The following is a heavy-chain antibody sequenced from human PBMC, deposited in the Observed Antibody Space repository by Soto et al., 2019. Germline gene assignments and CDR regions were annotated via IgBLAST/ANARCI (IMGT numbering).Heavy chain of an antibody. D-gene: IGHD3-3*01. J-gene: IGHJ4*02. CDR1: GYTFINYY. CDR2: ISAYNGNT. Sequence: ASVKVSCKASGYTFINYYIHWVRQAPGQGLEWMGWISAYNGNTNYAQKLQGRVTMTTDTSTSTAYMELRSLRSDDTAVYYCARDHEYYDFWSGYFPLLYWGQGTLVTVSS. CDR3: ARDHEYYDFWSGYFPLLY. V-gene: IGHV1-18*04.